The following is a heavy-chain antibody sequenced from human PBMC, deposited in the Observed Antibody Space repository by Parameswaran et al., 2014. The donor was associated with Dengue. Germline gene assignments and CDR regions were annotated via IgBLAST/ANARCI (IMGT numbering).Heavy chain of an antibody. CDR3: ARVAGGSYGWYYFDF. J-gene: IGHJ4*02. CDR2: IYYSGST. V-gene: IGHV4-59*13. D-gene: IGHD5-18*01. Sequence: PGKGLEWIGYIYYSGSTNYNPSLKSRVTISVDTSKNQFSLKLSSVTAADTAVYYCARVAGGSYGWYYFDFWGQGTLVTVSS.